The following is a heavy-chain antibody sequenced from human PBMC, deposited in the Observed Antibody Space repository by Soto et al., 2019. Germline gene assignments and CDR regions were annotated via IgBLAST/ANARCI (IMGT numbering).Heavy chain of an antibody. CDR3: ARDRVVVAATKRAAFDI. J-gene: IGHJ3*02. CDR1: GCSFTSYW. Sequence: GESLKISGKGSGCSFTSYWIGWVRQAPGKGLEWMGWISAYNANTNYAQQREGRVPMNKDTSTSTAYMEMRRLRSDDTAVYYCARDRVVVAATKRAAFDIWGQGTMVTVSS. V-gene: IGHV1-18*04. CDR2: ISAYNANT. D-gene: IGHD2-15*01.